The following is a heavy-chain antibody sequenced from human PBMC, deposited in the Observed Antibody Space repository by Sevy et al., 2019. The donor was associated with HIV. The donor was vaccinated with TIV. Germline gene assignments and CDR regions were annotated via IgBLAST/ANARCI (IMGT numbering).Heavy chain of an antibody. J-gene: IGHJ6*03. CDR3: ARETTEGYGGYYYYYYMDV. V-gene: IGHV3-21*03. D-gene: IGHD3-10*01. Sequence: GGSLRLSCAASGFTFSSYSMNWVRQAPGKGLEWVSSISSNSSYIYYADSVKGRFTVSRDNAKNSLYLQMNSLRAEDRAVDYCARETTEGYGGYYYYYYMDVWGKGTTVTVSS. CDR2: ISSNSSYI. CDR1: GFTFSSYS.